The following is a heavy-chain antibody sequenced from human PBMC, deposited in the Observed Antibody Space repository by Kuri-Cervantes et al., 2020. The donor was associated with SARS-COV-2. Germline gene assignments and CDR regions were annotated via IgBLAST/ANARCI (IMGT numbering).Heavy chain of an antibody. J-gene: IGHJ2*01. CDR1: GFTFSYYW. V-gene: IGHV3-7*02. Sequence: GESLKISCAASGFTFSYYWMSWVRQAPGKGLEWVANINQDGSEKYYVGSVKGRFTISRDNSKNTLYLQMNSLRTEDTAVYYCARGFELLRDFDLWGRGTLVTDSS. CDR2: INQDGSEK. D-gene: IGHD1-7*01. CDR3: ARGFELLRDFDL.